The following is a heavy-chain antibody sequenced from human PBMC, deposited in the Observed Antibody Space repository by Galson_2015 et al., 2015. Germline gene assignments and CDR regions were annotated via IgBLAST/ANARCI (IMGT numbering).Heavy chain of an antibody. CDR1: GGTFGIFA. Sequence: AVKVGCKASGGTFGIFAISWGQQAPGQRLERMGGLLPIYGPPNYAQTLQGRVTIHADVATSTAYMELSSLTSEVTAVFYCAHSNADVYCSGGSCYLDSWGQGTLVTVSS. CDR3: AHSNADVYCSGGSCYLDS. V-gene: IGHV1-69*13. J-gene: IGHJ4*02. D-gene: IGHD2-15*01. CDR2: LLPIYGPP.